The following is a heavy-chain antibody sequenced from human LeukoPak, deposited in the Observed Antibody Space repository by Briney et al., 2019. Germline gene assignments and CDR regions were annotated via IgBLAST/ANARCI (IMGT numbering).Heavy chain of an antibody. V-gene: IGHV3-23*01. D-gene: IGHD3-22*01. CDR2: FDRGSLDT. CDR1: GFTLSDYP. J-gene: IGHJ4*02. CDR3: ARRGYESSGPKYYFDH. Sequence: GGSLRLSCAASGFTLSDYPMTWVRQAPGKGLQWVSLFDRGSLDTYYADSVRGRFTVSRDNDKNTLYLQMNSLRAEDTTVYYCARRGYESSGPKYYFDHWGQGILVTVSS.